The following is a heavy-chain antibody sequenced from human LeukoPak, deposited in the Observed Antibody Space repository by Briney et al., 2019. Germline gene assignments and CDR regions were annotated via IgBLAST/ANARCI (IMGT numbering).Heavy chain of an antibody. V-gene: IGHV3-23*01. CDR1: GFTFSSYA. J-gene: IGHJ4*02. CDR2: ISGSGGST. D-gene: IGHD6-13*01. CDR3: LYSTWLAPGY. Sequence: GGSLRLSCAASGFTFSSYAMSWVRQAPGKGLEWVSAISGSGGSTYYADSVKGRFTISRDNSKNTLYLQMNSLRAEDTAVYHCLYSTWLAPGYWGQGTLDTVSS.